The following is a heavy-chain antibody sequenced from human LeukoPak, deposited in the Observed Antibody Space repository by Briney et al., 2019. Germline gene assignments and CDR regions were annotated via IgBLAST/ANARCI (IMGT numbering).Heavy chain of an antibody. D-gene: IGHD3-22*01. Sequence: GGSLRLSCAASGFTFSSYAMHWVRQAPGKGLEWVAVISYDGSNKYYADSVKGRFTISRDNSKNTLYLQMNSLRAEDTAVYYCARDEYYYDSSGYYSDYWGQGTLVTVSS. V-gene: IGHV3-30-3*01. CDR2: ISYDGSNK. CDR3: ARDEYYYDSSGYYSDY. J-gene: IGHJ4*02. CDR1: GFTFSSYA.